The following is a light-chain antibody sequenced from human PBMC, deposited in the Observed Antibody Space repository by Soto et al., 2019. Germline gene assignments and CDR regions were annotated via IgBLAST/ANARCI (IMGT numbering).Light chain of an antibody. CDR3: QQYDELLRLT. CDR2: GAS. CDR1: QSVNIY. Sequence: EIVMTQSPATLSVSPGERATISCRASQSVNIYLAWYQQKTDQSPLLLIFGASSRATGIPARVSGSGSGTEFSLTISSLQSEEVAVYCCQQYDELLRLTFGGGTKVEIK. V-gene: IGKV3D-15*01. J-gene: IGKJ4*01.